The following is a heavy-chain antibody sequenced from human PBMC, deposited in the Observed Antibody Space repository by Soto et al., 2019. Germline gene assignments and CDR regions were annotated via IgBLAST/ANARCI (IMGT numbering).Heavy chain of an antibody. CDR3: AKDGTMVRGVITNWFDP. V-gene: IGHV3-23*01. Sequence: GGSLRLSCAASGFTFSSYAMSWVRQAPGKGLEWVSAISGSGGSTYYADSVKGRFTISRDNSKNTLYLQMNSLRAEDTAVYYCAKDGTMVRGVITNWFDPWGQGTLVTVSS. D-gene: IGHD3-10*01. J-gene: IGHJ5*02. CDR1: GFTFSSYA. CDR2: ISGSGGST.